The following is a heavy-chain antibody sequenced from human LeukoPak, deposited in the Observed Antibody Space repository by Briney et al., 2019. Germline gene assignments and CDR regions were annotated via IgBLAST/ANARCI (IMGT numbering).Heavy chain of an antibody. J-gene: IGHJ3*02. CDR1: GGTFSSYA. D-gene: IGHD3-10*01. Sequence: SVRVSCKASGGTFSSYAISWVRQAPGQGLEWMGGIIPIFGTANYAQKFQGRVTITADESTSTAYMELSSLRSEDTAVYYCARDTITMVRGKSARSSPAFDIWGQGTMVIVSS. CDR3: ARDTITMVRGKSARSSPAFDI. V-gene: IGHV1-69*01. CDR2: IIPIFGTA.